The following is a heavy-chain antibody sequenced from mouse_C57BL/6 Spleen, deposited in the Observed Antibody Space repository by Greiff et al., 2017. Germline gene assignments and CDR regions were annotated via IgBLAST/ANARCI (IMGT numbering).Heavy chain of an antibody. CDR2: IWSAGSP. Sequence: VKLMESGPGLVAPSQSLSITCTVSGFSLPSYGVHWVRQPPGKGLEWLVVIWSAGSPHYNSALKSRLSISKDNSKSQVFLKMNSRQTDDTAMYYCARHRNYAMDYWGQGTSVTVSS. V-gene: IGHV2-6-1*01. CDR1: GFSLPSYG. CDR3: ARHRNYAMDY. J-gene: IGHJ4*01.